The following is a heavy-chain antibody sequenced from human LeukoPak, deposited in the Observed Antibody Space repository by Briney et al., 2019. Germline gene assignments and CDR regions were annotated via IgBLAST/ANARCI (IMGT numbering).Heavy chain of an antibody. CDR3: ARERIQLWWGHGWFDP. CDR1: GFTVSSNY. Sequence: GGSLRLSCAASGFTVSSNYMSWVRQAPGKGLEWVSVIYSGGSTYYADSVKGRFTISRDNSKNTLYLQMNSLRAEDTAVYYCARERIQLWWGHGWFDPWGQGTLVTVSS. V-gene: IGHV3-53*01. D-gene: IGHD5-18*01. J-gene: IGHJ5*02. CDR2: IYSGGST.